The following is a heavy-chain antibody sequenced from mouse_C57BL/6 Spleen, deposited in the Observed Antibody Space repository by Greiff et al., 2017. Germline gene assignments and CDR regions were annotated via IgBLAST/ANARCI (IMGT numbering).Heavy chain of an antibody. J-gene: IGHJ1*03. CDR1: GYTFTSYT. D-gene: IGHD1-1*01. V-gene: IGHV1-4*01. CDR2: INPSSGYT. CDR3: ASSLTTVVRYFDV. Sequence: QVQLQQSGAELARPGASVKMSCKASGYTFTSYTLHWVKQRPGQGLEWIGYINPSSGYTKYNQKFKGKATITADTSSNTAYLQLSSLTSEDTAVYDCASSLTTVVRYFDVWGTVTTVT.